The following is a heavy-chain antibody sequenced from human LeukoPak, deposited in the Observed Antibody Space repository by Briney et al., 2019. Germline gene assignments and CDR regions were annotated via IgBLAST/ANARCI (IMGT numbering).Heavy chain of an antibody. CDR3: ARDATAAVGWVYMDV. CDR2: INQDGRER. CDR1: GFSFSSHS. Sequence: GGSLRLSCAASGFSFSSHSMSWVRQAPGKGLEWVADINQDGRERQYVDSVEGRFTISRDNAKNSLYLQMNSLRVEDTALYYCARDATAAVGWVYMDVWGKGTTVTISS. D-gene: IGHD6-13*01. V-gene: IGHV3-7*01. J-gene: IGHJ6*03.